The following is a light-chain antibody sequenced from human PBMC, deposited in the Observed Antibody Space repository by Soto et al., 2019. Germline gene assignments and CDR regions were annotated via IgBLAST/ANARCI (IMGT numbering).Light chain of an antibody. Sequence: QSVLTQPASVSGSPGQSITISCTGSNTDIGNYKIVSWYQQHPGKAPKLIIYEVTKRPSGVSNRFSGSKSGNTASLTVSGLQAADEADYFCKSYAGSNTYVFGSGTKVTVL. J-gene: IGLJ1*01. CDR3: KSYAGSNTYV. CDR1: NTDIGNYKI. CDR2: EVT. V-gene: IGLV2-14*02.